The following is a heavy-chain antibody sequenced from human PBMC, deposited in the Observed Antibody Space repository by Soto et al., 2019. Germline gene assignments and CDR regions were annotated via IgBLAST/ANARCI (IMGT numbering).Heavy chain of an antibody. CDR1: GYSFTSYW. V-gene: IGHV5-10-1*01. Sequence: GESLKISCKGSGYSFTSYWISWVRQMPGKGLEWMGRIDPSDSYTNYSPSFQGHVTISADKSISTAYLQWSSLKASDTAMYYCARRPVSSGSYYYYYGMDVWGQGTTVTVS. CDR2: IDPSDSYT. CDR3: ARRPVSSGSYYYYYGMDV. D-gene: IGHD3-10*01. J-gene: IGHJ6*02.